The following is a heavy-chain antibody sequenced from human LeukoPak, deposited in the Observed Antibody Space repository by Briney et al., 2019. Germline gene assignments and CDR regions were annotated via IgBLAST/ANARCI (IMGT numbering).Heavy chain of an antibody. D-gene: IGHD6-19*01. J-gene: IGHJ4*02. Sequence: GSSVKVSCKASGYTFTSYGISWVRQAPGQGLEWMGWISAYNGNTNYAQKLQGRVTMTTDTSTSTAYMELRSLRSDDTAVYYCASLLYSSGWYFLDYWGQGTLVTVSS. V-gene: IGHV1-18*01. CDR1: GYTFTSYG. CDR2: ISAYNGNT. CDR3: ASLLYSSGWYFLDY.